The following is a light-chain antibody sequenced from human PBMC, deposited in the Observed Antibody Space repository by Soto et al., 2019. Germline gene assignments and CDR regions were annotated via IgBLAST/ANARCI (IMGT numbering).Light chain of an antibody. J-gene: IGLJ3*02. CDR2: EVS. Sequence: QSALTQPASVSGSPGQSITISCTGSSSDVGRYDLLSWYQQHPGRAPKLIISEVSKRPSGVSNRFSGSKSGNTASLTISGLQSEDEADYYCSSNAGTRVWVFGGGTKLTV. V-gene: IGLV2-23*02. CDR3: SSNAGTRVWV. CDR1: SSDVGRYDL.